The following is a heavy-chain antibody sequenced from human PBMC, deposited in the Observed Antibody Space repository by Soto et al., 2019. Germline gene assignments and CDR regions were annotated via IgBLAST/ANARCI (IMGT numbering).Heavy chain of an antibody. J-gene: IGHJ4*02. CDR2: IKSKTDGGTT. D-gene: IGHD3-22*01. Sequence: GGSLRLSCAVSGFTFSNAWITWVRQAPGKGLEWVGRIKSKTDGGTTDYAAPVKGRFTISGDDSKNTLYLQMNSLKTEDTAVYYCITLYYYDSSGSLLNWGQGTLVTVSS. CDR3: ITLYYYDSSGSLLN. CDR1: GFTFSNAW. V-gene: IGHV3-15*01.